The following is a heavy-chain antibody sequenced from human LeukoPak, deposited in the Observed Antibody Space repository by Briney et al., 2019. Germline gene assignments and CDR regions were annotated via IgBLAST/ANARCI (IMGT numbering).Heavy chain of an antibody. CDR1: GGSISSSSYY. J-gene: IGHJ5*02. D-gene: IGHD6-13*01. Sequence: SETLSLTCTVSGGSISSSSYYWGWIRQPPGKGLEWIGSIYYSGSTYYNPSLKSRVTISVDTSKNPFSLKLSSVTAADTAVYYCARRAIPSQQRAMDWFDPWGQGTLVTVSS. V-gene: IGHV4-39*01. CDR3: ARRAIPSQQRAMDWFDP. CDR2: IYYSGST.